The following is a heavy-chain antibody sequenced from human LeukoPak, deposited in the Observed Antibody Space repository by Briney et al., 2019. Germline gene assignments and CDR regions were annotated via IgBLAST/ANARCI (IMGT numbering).Heavy chain of an antibody. Sequence: ASVKVSCKASGYTFSNFGISWVRQAPGQGLEWMGWISGNNDNPNYGQKFQGRFTVTSDSSTKTAYMELKRLRSDDTAVYYCARDGTSTDDYWGQGTLVTVSS. CDR2: ISGNNDNP. J-gene: IGHJ4*02. CDR1: GYTFSNFG. D-gene: IGHD2-2*01. CDR3: ARDGTSTDDY. V-gene: IGHV1-18*01.